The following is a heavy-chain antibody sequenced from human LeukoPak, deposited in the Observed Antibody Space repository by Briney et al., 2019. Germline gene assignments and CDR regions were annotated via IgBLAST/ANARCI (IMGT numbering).Heavy chain of an antibody. J-gene: IGHJ3*02. D-gene: IGHD3-10*01. V-gene: IGHV3-64D*06. Sequence: GGSLRLSCSAYGFTFSSYAMHWVRQAPGKGLEYVSAISSNGGSTYYADSVKGRFTISRDNSKNTLYLQMSSLRAEDTAVYYCVKGPYLAFDIWGQGTMVTVSS. CDR3: VKGPYLAFDI. CDR1: GFTFSSYA. CDR2: ISSNGGST.